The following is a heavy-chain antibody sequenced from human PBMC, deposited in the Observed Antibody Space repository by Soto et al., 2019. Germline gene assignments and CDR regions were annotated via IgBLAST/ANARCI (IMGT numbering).Heavy chain of an antibody. CDR2: INHVGIT. CDR1: GGSFRGFY. Sequence: PSETPSLTCAVSGGSFRGFYWTWIRQSPGKGLASLGDINHVGITNYNPSLKILVRIPVDTSKSQISLKLSSGTAADTAVYYCARAHDFWGGRQQPIDSLGQGTLVTVSS. D-gene: IGHD3-3*01. J-gene: IGHJ4*02. V-gene: IGHV4-34*01. CDR3: ARAHDFWGGRQQPIDS.